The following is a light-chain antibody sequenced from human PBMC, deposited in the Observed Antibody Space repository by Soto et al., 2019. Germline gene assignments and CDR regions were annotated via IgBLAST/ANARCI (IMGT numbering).Light chain of an antibody. CDR2: DAS. V-gene: IGKV1-5*01. CDR3: QHYNSFSLT. CDR1: QSISNW. Sequence: DIQMTQSPSTLSASVGDRVIVTCRASQSISNWLAWYQQKPGKAPKLLIYDASTLEGGVPSRFRGSGSGTEFTLTINNLQTDDFAPYYCQHYNSFSLTFGPGTKVDIE. J-gene: IGKJ1*01.